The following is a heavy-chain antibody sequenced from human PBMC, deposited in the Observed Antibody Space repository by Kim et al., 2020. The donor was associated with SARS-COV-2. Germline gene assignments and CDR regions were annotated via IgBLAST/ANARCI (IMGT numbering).Heavy chain of an antibody. D-gene: IGHD3-10*01. V-gene: IGHV3-48*03. J-gene: IGHJ6*02. CDR3: ASLWFGELTDYYYYYGMDV. Sequence: GGSLRLSCAASGFTFSSYEMNWVRQAPGKGLEWVSYISSSGSTIYYADSVKGRFTISRDNAKNSLYLQMNSLRAEDTAVYYCASLWFGELTDYYYYYGMDVWGQGTTVTVSS. CDR2: ISSSGSTI. CDR1: GFTFSSYE.